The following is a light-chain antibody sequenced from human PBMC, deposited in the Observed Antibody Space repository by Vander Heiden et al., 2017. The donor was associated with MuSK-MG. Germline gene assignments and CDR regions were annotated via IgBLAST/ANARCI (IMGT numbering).Light chain of an antibody. V-gene: IGLV1-40*01. CDR3: QSYDSSLSGSV. CDR1: SSNSGAGYD. Sequence: HSVLPPPPSVSAAPGQRVTISCTGSSSNSGAGYDIHWYQQLPGTAPKLLIYANSNRPSGVPDRFSGSKSGTSASLAITGLQAEDEADYYCQSYDSSLSGSVFGGGTKLTVL. J-gene: IGLJ2*01. CDR2: ANS.